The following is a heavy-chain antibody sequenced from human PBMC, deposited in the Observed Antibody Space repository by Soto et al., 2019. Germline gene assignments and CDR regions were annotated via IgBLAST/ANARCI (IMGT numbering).Heavy chain of an antibody. CDR1: GFTFNTYS. CDR2: MWYDGSKE. J-gene: IGHJ4*02. Sequence: GGSLRLSCAASGFTFNTYSMNWVRQAPGKGLEWVAVMWYDGSKEYYVDSVKGRFTISRDHSKNTLFLQMNSLRAEDTAVYYCARGRTDFDYWGQGTLVTVSS. CDR3: ARGRTDFDY. V-gene: IGHV3-33*08.